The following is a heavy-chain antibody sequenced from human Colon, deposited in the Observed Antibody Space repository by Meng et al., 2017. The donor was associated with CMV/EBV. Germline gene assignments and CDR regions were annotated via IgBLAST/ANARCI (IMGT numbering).Heavy chain of an antibody. Sequence: SETLSLTCTVSGDSIGSGGFYWSWIRQHPGKGLEYIGNIYYTGSTYYNPSLKSRVAISIDTSKKQFSLDLNSVTAADTAVYYCARDLRRLKGYSSSSGPAFDYWGQGTLVTVSS. D-gene: IGHD6-6*01. CDR2: IYYTGST. CDR3: ARDLRRLKGYSSSSGPAFDY. CDR1: GDSIGSGGFY. V-gene: IGHV4-31*03. J-gene: IGHJ4*02.